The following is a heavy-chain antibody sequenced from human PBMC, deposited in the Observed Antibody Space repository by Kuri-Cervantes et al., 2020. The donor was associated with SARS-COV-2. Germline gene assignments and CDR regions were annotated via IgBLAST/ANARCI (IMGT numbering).Heavy chain of an antibody. CDR1: GFTFSSYG. J-gene: IGHJ4*02. D-gene: IGHD3-10*01. CDR2: ISYDGSNK. CDR3: AGELLLYFDY. V-gene: IGHV3-30*19. Sequence: GESLKISCAASGFTFSSYGMHWVRQAPGRGLEWVAVISYDGSNKYYADSVKGRFTISRDNSKNTLYLQMNSLRAEDTAVYYCAGELLLYFDYWGQGTLVTVSS.